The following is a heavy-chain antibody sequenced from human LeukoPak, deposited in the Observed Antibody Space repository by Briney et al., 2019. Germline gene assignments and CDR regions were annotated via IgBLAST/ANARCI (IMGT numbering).Heavy chain of an antibody. V-gene: IGHV4-34*01. CDR1: GGSFSGYY. D-gene: IGHD6-13*01. J-gene: IGHJ4*02. Sequence: SETLSLTCAVYGGSFSGYYWSWIRQPPGKGLEWIGEINHSVSTNYNPSLKSRVTISVDTSKNQLSTKLSSVTAADTAVYYCARGDMYSSTVYYFDYWGQGTLVTVSS. CDR2: INHSVST. CDR3: ARGDMYSSTVYYFDY.